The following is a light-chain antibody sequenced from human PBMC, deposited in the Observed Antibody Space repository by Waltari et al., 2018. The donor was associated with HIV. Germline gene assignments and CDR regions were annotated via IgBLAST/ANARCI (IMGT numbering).Light chain of an antibody. V-gene: IGLV6-57*01. CDR1: SGSVASND. Sequence: NFMLTQPHSVSKSPGKTVTISCTRSSGSVASNDVPWYHQRPGSSPTTVIYEDNQRPSGVPDRFSGSIDSSSNSASPTISGLKTEDEADYFCQSYDSSTVVFGGGTKLTVL. J-gene: IGLJ2*01. CDR2: EDN. CDR3: QSYDSSTVV.